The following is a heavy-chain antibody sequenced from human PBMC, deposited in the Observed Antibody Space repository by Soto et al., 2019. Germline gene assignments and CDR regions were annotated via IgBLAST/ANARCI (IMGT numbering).Heavy chain of an antibody. CDR2: ISGSGGST. J-gene: IGHJ4*02. CDR1: GFTFSSYA. Sequence: EVQLLESGGGLVQPGGSLRLSCAASGFTFSSYAMSWVRQAPGKGLEWVSAISGSGGSTYYADSVKGRFTISRDNSKNTLCLQMNSLRAEDTAVYYCAKAVLLYCSSTSCYGLDYWGQGTLVTVSS. V-gene: IGHV3-23*01. D-gene: IGHD2-2*01. CDR3: AKAVLLYCSSTSCYGLDY.